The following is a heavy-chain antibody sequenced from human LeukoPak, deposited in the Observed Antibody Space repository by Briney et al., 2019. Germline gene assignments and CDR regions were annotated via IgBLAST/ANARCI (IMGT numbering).Heavy chain of an antibody. J-gene: IGHJ4*02. CDR2: IYYSGST. CDR3: ARMIYSSGYYVFDY. Sequence: PSETLSLTCTVSGGSISSYYWTWIRQPPGKGQEWIGYIYYSGSTNYNPSLMGRVTLSVDTSKNQFSLKLSSVTAADTAVYYCARMIYSSGYYVFDYWGQGTLVSVSS. D-gene: IGHD3-22*01. V-gene: IGHV4-59*01. CDR1: GGSISSYY.